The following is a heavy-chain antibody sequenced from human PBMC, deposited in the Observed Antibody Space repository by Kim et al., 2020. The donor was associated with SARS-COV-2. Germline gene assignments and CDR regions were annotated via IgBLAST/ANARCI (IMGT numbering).Heavy chain of an antibody. J-gene: IGHJ6*02. V-gene: IGHV4-34*01. CDR1: GGSFSAYS. D-gene: IGHD3-3*01. Sequence: SETLSLTCAVYGGSFSAYSWIWIRQAPGKGLEWIGEVNHSGITKYHPSLKSRVTISVDTSKNQFSLKPPSVTAADTAVFYCARGRAGVVPSPILGLGPYYYYYAMDVWGQGTTVTVS. CDR3: ARGRAGVVPSPILGLGPYYYYYAMDV. CDR2: VNHSGIT.